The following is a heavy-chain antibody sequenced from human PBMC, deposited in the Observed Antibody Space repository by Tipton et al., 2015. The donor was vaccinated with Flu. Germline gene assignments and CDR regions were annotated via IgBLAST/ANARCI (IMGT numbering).Heavy chain of an antibody. J-gene: IGHJ4*02. D-gene: IGHD3-10*01. Sequence: TLSLTCTVSGGSISAYSWSWIRQPPGNALEWIGYILYSGSTDYNPSLKSRVTILVDTSKNQFSLKLSSLTAADSAVYFCARLAYGSGTYFFDYWGQGTLVTVSS. CDR2: ILYSGST. CDR3: ARLAYGSGTYFFDY. CDR1: GGSISAYS. V-gene: IGHV4-59*08.